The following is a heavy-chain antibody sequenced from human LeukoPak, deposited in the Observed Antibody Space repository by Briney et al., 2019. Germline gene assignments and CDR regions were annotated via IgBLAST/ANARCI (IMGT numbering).Heavy chain of an antibody. D-gene: IGHD3-10*01. V-gene: IGHV3-23*01. CDR2: IIDTGGAT. J-gene: IGHJ6*04. CDR3: AKFNGHPTTNYYMDV. Sequence: GGSLRLSCAASGFSFSSFAMTWVRQAPGKGLEWVSGIIDTGGATCYADSVKGRFTISRDDSKNTLFLQMNSLRAEDTAVYYCAKFNGHPTTNYYMDVWGEGTTVTVSS. CDR1: GFSFSSFA.